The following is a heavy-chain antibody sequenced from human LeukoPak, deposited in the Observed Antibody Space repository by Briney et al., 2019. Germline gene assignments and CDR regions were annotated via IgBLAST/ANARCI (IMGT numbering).Heavy chain of an antibody. CDR1: GGTFSSYA. CDR2: IIPILGIA. V-gene: IGHV1-69*04. D-gene: IGHD1-1*01. CDR3: AKISTGTTELDADDY. J-gene: IGHJ4*02. Sequence: ASVKVSCKASGGTFSSYAISWVRQAPGQGLEWMGRIIPILGIANYAQKFQGRVTITADKSTSTAYMELSSLRSEDTAVYYCAKISTGTTELDADDYWGQGTLVTVSS.